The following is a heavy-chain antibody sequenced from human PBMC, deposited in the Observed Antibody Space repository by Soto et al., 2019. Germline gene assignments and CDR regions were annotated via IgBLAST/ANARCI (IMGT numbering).Heavy chain of an antibody. D-gene: IGHD2-15*01. CDR2: IWYDGSNK. CDR3: ARDHSRYYFDY. J-gene: IGHJ4*02. Sequence: QVQLVESGGGVVQPGRSLRLSYAASGFTFSSYGMHWVRQAPGKGLEWVAVIWYDGSNKYYADSVKGRFTISRDNSKNTLYLQMNSLRAEDTAVYYCARDHSRYYFDYWGQGTLVTVSS. CDR1: GFTFSSYG. V-gene: IGHV3-33*01.